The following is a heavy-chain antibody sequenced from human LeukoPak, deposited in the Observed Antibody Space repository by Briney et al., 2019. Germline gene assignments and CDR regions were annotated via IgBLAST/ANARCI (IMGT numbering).Heavy chain of an antibody. D-gene: IGHD4-11*01. CDR3: TKGVSNKWRGGDS. CDR2: ISDTSNT. V-gene: IGHV3-23*01. CDR1: GFTFSSFA. Sequence: GGSLRLSCASSGFTFSSFAMSWVRQAPGEGLGWVSIISDTSNTYYAGSVRGRFTISRDNPKSTVYLQMNNLGAEDTAVYYCTKGVSNKWRGGDSWGQGTLVIVSS. J-gene: IGHJ4*02.